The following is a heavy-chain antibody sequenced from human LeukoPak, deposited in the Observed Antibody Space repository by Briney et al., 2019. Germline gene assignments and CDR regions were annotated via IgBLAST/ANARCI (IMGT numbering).Heavy chain of an antibody. Sequence: SETLSLTCAVYGGSFSGYYWSWIRQPPGKGLEWIGEINHSGSTNYNPSLKSRVTISVDTSKNQFSLKLSSVTAADTAVYYCARGTNYYGSGSYFFRRYWFDPRGQGTLVTVSS. D-gene: IGHD3-10*01. CDR1: GGSFSGYY. CDR2: INHSGST. V-gene: IGHV4-34*01. CDR3: ARGTNYYGSGSYFFRRYWFDP. J-gene: IGHJ5*02.